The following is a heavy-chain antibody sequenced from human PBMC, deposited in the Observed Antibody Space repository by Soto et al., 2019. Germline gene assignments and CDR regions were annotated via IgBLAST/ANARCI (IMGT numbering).Heavy chain of an antibody. J-gene: IGHJ4*02. CDR1: GFSLSARPVA. CDR3: VHRAGIDGNWKGGYFDY. CDR2: IYWDDDK. D-gene: IGHD1-1*01. V-gene: IGHV2-5*02. Sequence: QITLRESGPTRVKTTQTLTLACTFSGFSLSARPVAVGWIRQPPGKALERLALIYWDDDKRYSPSLMGRHTINKDTLKTQIVLTMTNMDPLDTAIYYCVHRAGIDGNWKGGYFDYWGQGALVTVSS.